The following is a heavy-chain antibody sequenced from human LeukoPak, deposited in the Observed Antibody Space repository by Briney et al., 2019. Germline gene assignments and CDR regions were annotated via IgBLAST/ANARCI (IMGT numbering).Heavy chain of an antibody. CDR2: ISSSGSTI. Sequence: HPGGSLRLSCAASGFTFSSYAMNWVRQAPGKGLEWVSYISSSGSTIYYADSVKGRFTISRDNAKNSLYLQMNSLRAEDTAVYYCARGALLERSYRPFDYWGQGTLVTVSS. CDR1: GFTFSSYA. CDR3: ARGALLERSYRPFDY. J-gene: IGHJ4*02. V-gene: IGHV3-48*03. D-gene: IGHD3-16*02.